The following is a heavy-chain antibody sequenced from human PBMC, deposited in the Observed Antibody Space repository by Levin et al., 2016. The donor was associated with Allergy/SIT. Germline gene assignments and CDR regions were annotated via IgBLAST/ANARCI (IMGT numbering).Heavy chain of an antibody. CDR2: LSHFSGTA. V-gene: IGHV1-69*13. CDR3: ARSLGGVEDN. D-gene: IGHD3-16*01. CDR1: GGTLSNYG. J-gene: IGHJ4*02. Sequence: SVKVSCKAPGGTLSNYGISWVRQTPGQGLEWMGGLSHFSGTANYAQKFQGRVTITADEGTNTAYMDLSSLTSDDTAVYYCARSLGGVEDNWGQGTLVTVSS.